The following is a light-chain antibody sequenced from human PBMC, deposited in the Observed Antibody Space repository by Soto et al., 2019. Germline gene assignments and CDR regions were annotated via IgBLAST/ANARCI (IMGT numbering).Light chain of an antibody. J-gene: IGLJ3*02. V-gene: IGLV2-23*01. CDR2: EGS. CDR3: CSYAGSSTWV. Sequence: QSALTQPASVSGSPGQSITISCTGTSSDVGSSNVVSWYQQHPGKAPKLMIYEGSKPPSGVSHRFSGSKTGNTASLTISGLQAEDEGDYYCCSYAGSSTWVFGGGTQLTVL. CDR1: SSDVGSSNV.